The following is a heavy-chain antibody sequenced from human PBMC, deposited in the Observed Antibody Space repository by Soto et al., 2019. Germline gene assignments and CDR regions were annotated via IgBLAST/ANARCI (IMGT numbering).Heavy chain of an antibody. CDR1: ADSISRTTYY. CDR2: IYFGGST. CDR3: ARGLGKAAADY. Sequence: SETLSLTCSVSADSISRTTYYWGWIRQPPGKGLEWIGSIYFGGSTYYNPSLRSRVTIFAEPSRNQFSLKLSSVTATDTAVYYYARGLGKAAADYWGQGTLVTVSS. V-gene: IGHV4-39*01. D-gene: IGHD6-13*01. J-gene: IGHJ4*02.